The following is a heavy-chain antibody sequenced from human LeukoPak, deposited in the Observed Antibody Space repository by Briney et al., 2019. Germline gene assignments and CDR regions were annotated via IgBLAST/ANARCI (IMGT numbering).Heavy chain of an antibody. CDR1: GFTFSSYW. V-gene: IGHV3-66*01. Sequence: GGSLRLSCAASGFTFSSYWMTWVRQAPGKGLEWVSVIYSGGSTYYADSVKGRFTISRDNSKNTLYLQMNSLRAEDTAVYYCARSQWELRGLYFDYWGQGTLVTVSS. CDR2: IYSGGST. D-gene: IGHD1-26*01. CDR3: ARSQWELRGLYFDY. J-gene: IGHJ4*02.